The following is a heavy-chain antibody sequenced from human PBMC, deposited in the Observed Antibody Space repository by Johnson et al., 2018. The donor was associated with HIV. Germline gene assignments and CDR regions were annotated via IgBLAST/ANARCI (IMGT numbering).Heavy chain of an antibody. CDR1: GFTFSDYY. D-gene: IGHD3-16*02. CDR2: ISSSGSTI. J-gene: IGHJ3*02. V-gene: IGHV3-11*04. Sequence: QVQLVESGGGLVKPGWSLRLSCAASGFTFSDYYMSWIRQAPGKGLEWVSYISSSGSTIYYADSAKGRFTISRDNAKNSLYLQMNSLRAEDTAVYYCARAGHYDYVWGSYRHDAFDIWGQGTMVTVSS. CDR3: ARAGHYDYVWGSYRHDAFDI.